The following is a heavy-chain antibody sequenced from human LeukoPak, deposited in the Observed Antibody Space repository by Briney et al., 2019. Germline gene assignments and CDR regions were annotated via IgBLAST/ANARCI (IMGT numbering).Heavy chain of an antibody. CDR1: GFTFSTYA. Sequence: PGGSLRLSCAASGFTFSTYAMHWVRQAPGKGLEWVAVISYDGSNKYYADSVKGRFTISRDNSKNTLYLQMNSLRAEDTAVYYCAKVKIAATDYYYYYGMDVWGQGTTVTVSS. J-gene: IGHJ6*02. V-gene: IGHV3-30*04. CDR2: ISYDGSNK. CDR3: AKVKIAATDYYYYYGMDV. D-gene: IGHD6-6*01.